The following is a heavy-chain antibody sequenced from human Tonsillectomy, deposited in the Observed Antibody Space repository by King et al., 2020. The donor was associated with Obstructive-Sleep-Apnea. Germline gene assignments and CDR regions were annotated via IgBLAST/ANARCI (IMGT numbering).Heavy chain of an antibody. CDR1: GFTFDDYA. J-gene: IGHJ4*02. CDR3: AKDIYSGWYEGHFEY. D-gene: IGHD6-19*01. CDR2: ICWNSGSL. V-gene: IGHV3-9*01. Sequence: EVQLVESGGGLVQPGRPLRLSCGASGFTFDDYAMHWVRQAPGKGLEWVSGICWNSGSLGFADSVKGRFTNSRDKTNNSVYLQMNSLRGEDTAMYYCAKDIYSGWYEGHFEYWGQGALVTVSS.